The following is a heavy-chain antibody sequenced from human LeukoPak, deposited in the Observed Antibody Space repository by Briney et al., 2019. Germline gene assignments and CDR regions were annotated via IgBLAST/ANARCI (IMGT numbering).Heavy chain of an antibody. CDR3: TRHGWYYYDSSGYEVG. J-gene: IGHJ4*02. CDR2: IRSKANSYAT. CDR1: GFTFSGSA. Sequence: GGPLRLSCAASGFTFSGSAMHWVRQACGKGLEWFGRIRSKANSYATAYAASVKGRFTISRDDSKDTAYLQMNSLKTEDTAVYYCTRHGWYYYDSSGYEVGWGQGTLVTVSS. D-gene: IGHD3-22*01. V-gene: IGHV3-73*01.